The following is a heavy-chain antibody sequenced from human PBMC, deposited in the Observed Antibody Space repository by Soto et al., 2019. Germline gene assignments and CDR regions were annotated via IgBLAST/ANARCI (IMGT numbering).Heavy chain of an antibody. V-gene: IGHV3-21*01. CDR1: GFTFSSYS. Sequence: EVQLVESGGGLVKPGGSLRLSCAASGFTFSSYSMNWVRQTPGKGLEWVSSISSSSSYIYYADSVKGRFTISRDNAKNSLYLQMNSLRAEDTAVYYCARVDIQSRIDYWGQGTLVTVSS. CDR2: ISSSSSYI. D-gene: IGHD2-2*03. CDR3: ARVDIQSRIDY. J-gene: IGHJ4*02.